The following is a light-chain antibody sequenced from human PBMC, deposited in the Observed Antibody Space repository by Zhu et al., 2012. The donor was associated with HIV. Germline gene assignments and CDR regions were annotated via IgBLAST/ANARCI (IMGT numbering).Light chain of an antibody. V-gene: IGKV1-5*03. Sequence: DIQMTQSPSTLSASVGDRVTITCRASQSISSWLAWYQQKPGKAPKLLIYKASSLESGVPSRFSGSGSGTEFTLTISSLQPDDFATYYCQTVINSYSGTFGQGTKVE. CDR2: KAS. CDR3: QTVINSYSGT. CDR1: QSISSW. J-gene: IGKJ1*01.